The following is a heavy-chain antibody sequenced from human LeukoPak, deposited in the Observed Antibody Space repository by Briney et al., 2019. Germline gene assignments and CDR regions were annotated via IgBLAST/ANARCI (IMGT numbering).Heavy chain of an antibody. J-gene: IGHJ6*03. CDR2: INPNSGGT. CDR1: GYTFTGYY. D-gene: IGHD1-26*01. V-gene: IGHV1-2*02. Sequence: ASVKVSCKASGYTFTGYYMHWVRQAPGQGLEWMGWINPNSGGTNYAQKFQGRVTMTRDTSISTAYMELSRLRSDDTAVYYCARSMYSGSYPYYYYYMDVWGKGTTVTVSS. CDR3: ARSMYSGSYPYYYYYMDV.